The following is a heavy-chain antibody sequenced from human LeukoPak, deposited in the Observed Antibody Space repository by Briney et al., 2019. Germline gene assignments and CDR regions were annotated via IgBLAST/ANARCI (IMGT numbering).Heavy chain of an antibody. CDR1: GFTFSSYA. D-gene: IGHD6-19*01. CDR3: AKDLVLSVAGTYYFDY. CDR2: ISGSGGST. J-gene: IGHJ4*02. Sequence: PGGSLRLSCAASGFTFSSYAMSWVRQAPGKGLEWVSAISGSGGSTYYADSVKGRFTISRDNSKNTLYLQMNSLRAEDTAVYYCAKDLVLSVAGTYYFDYWGRGTLVTVSS. V-gene: IGHV3-23*01.